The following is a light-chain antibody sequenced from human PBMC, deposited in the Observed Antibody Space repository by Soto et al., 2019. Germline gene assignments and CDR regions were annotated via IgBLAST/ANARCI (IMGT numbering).Light chain of an antibody. J-gene: IGKJ4*01. CDR2: HTS. V-gene: IGKV3-15*01. Sequence: RVMTQSPATLSVSPGDSATLSCRASQSISDNVAWYQQRPGLAPRLLIYHTSTRATGVPARFSGSGSGTEFSLTISSLQSDDSAVYYCQRYDNWPLTFGGGTKVDIK. CDR3: QRYDNWPLT. CDR1: QSISDN.